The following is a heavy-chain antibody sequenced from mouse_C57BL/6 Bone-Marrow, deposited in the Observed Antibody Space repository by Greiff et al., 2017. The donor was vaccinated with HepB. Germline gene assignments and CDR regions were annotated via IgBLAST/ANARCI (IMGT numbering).Heavy chain of an antibody. CDR1: GYTFTSYG. D-gene: IGHD2-4*01. J-gene: IGHJ2*01. CDR2: IYPRSGNT. CDR3: ARRGIYYDYDGFDY. Sequence: QVQLKESGAELARPGASVKLSCKASGYTFTSYGISWVKQRTGQGLAWIGEIYPRSGNTYYNETFKGKATLTADKSSSTAYMELRSLTSEDSAVYFCARRGIYYDYDGFDYWGQGTTLTVSS. V-gene: IGHV1-81*01.